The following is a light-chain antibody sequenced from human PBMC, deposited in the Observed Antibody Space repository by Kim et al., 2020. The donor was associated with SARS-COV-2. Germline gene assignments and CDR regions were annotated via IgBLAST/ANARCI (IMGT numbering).Light chain of an antibody. V-gene: IGKV3-15*01. CDR3: QQYNNWPVT. CDR2: GAS. CDR1: QSVSSN. J-gene: IGKJ1*01. Sequence: VSPGERATLSGRASQSVSSNLAWYQQKPGQAPRLLIYGASTRATGIPARFSGSGSGTEFTLTISSLQSEDFAVYYCQQYNNWPVTFGQGTKVDIK.